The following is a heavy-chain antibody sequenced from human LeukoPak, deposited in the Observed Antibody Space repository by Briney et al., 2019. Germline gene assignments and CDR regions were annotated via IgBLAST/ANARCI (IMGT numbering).Heavy chain of an antibody. CDR2: INPSGGST. V-gene: IGHV1-46*01. D-gene: IGHD3-3*01. CDR1: GYTFTSYY. J-gene: IGHJ4*02. CDR3: ARDSINDFWSGYYSYYLDY. Sequence: ASVKVSCKASGYTFTSYYMHWVRQAPGQGLEWMGIINPSGGSTSYAQKFQGRVTMTRDTSTSTVYMELSSLRSEDTAVYYCARDSINDFWSGYYSYYLDYWGQGTLVTVSS.